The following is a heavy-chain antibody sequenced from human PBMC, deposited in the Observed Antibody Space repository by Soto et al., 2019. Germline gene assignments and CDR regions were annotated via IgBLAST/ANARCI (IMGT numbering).Heavy chain of an antibody. J-gene: IGHJ4*02. CDR2: IRYDGSEK. CDR3: ASSRMAGYLSLDY. V-gene: IGHV3-7*01. D-gene: IGHD6-19*01. CDR1: GFTFSSYG. Sequence: GGSLRLSCAASGFTFSSYGMHWVRQAPGKGLEWVANIRYDGSEKYYVDSVKGRFTISRDNAKNTLYLQMNSLRAEDTAVYYCASSRMAGYLSLDYWGQGTLVTVSS.